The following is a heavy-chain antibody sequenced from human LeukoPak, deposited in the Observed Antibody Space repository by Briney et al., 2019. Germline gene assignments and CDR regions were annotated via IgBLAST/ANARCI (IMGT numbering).Heavy chain of an antibody. CDR1: GFTFGSYS. J-gene: IGHJ4*02. CDR3: ARCYASGSYGIDY. CDR2: ISSTSSYI. Sequence: GGSLRLSCAASGFTFGSYSMNWVRQVPGKGLQWVSSISSTSSYIYYADSVKGRFTVSRDNAKNSLSLQMNSLGAEDTAVYYCARCYASGSYGIDYWGQGTLVTVSS. V-gene: IGHV3-21*01. D-gene: IGHD3-10*01.